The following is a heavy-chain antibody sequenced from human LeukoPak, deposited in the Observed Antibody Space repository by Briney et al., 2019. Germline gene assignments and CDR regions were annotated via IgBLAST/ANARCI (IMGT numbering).Heavy chain of an antibody. CDR1: GFTFSSYE. CDR2: ITSSGRTI. Sequence: GGSLRLSCAASGFTFSSYEMNWVRQAPGKGLEWVSYITSSGRTIYYADSVKGRFTISRDNAKNSLYLQMNSLRAEDTAVYYCARYPAYKTTNVQYYYYYYYMDVWGKGTTVTVSS. CDR3: ARYPAYKTTNVQYYYYYYYMDV. D-gene: IGHD4-11*01. V-gene: IGHV3-48*03. J-gene: IGHJ6*03.